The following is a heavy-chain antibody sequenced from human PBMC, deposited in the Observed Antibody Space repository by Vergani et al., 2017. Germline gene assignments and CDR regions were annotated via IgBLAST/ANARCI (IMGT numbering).Heavy chain of an antibody. CDR2: IRYDGSNK. V-gene: IGHV3-30*02. CDR1: GFTFSSYG. CDR3: ARVSRVRTMIVVEGAFDI. Sequence: QVQLVESGGGVVQPGGSLRLSCAASGFTFSSYGMHWVRQAPGKGLEWVAFIRYDGSNKYYADSVKGRFTISRDNAKNSLYLQMNSLRAEDTAVYYCARVSRVRTMIVVEGAFDIWGQGTMVTVSS. D-gene: IGHD3-22*01. J-gene: IGHJ3*02.